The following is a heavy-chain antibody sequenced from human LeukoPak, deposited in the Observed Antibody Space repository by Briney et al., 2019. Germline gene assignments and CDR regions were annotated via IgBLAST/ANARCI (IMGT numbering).Heavy chain of an antibody. CDR3: ARGYVWGSYRPYYFDY. V-gene: IGHV3-30-3*01. Sequence: GGSLRLSCAASGFTFSIYAMHWVRQAPGKGLEWVAVISYDGSNKYYADSVKGRFTISRDNSKNTLYLQMNSLRAEDTAVYYCARGYVWGSYRPYYFDYWGQGTLVTVSS. CDR2: ISYDGSNK. CDR1: GFTFSIYA. J-gene: IGHJ4*02. D-gene: IGHD3-16*02.